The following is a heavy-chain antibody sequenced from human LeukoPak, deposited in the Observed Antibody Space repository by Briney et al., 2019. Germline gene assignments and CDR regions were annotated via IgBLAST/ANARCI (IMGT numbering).Heavy chain of an antibody. CDR1: GGSISSSSYY. J-gene: IGHJ4*02. CDR2: IYYSGST. V-gene: IGHV4-39*07. CDR3: ARGEMATTFDY. Sequence: SETLSLTCTVSGGSISSSSYYWGWIRQPPGKGLEWIGSIYYSGSTYYNPSLKSRVTISVDTSKNQFSLKLSSVTAADTAVYYCARGEMATTFDYWGQGTLVTVSS. D-gene: IGHD5-24*01.